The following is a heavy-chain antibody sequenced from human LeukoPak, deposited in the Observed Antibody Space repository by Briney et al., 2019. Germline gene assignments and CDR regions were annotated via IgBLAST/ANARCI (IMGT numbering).Heavy chain of an antibody. CDR3: ARGRCSSTSCYLFGYWFDP. CDR1: GGSISSGGYY. D-gene: IGHD2-2*01. J-gene: IGHJ5*02. V-gene: IGHV4-61*08. Sequence: SETLSLTCTVSGGSISSGGYYWSWIRQHPGKGLEWIGYIYYSGSTNYNPSLKSRVTISVDTSKNQFSLKLSSVTAADTAVYYCARGRCSSTSCYLFGYWFDPWGQGTLVTVSS. CDR2: IYYSGST.